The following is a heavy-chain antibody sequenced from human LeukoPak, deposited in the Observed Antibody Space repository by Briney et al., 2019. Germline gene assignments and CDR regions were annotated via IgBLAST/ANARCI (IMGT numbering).Heavy chain of an antibody. CDR1: GYSISSGYY. CDR2: IYHSGST. V-gene: IGHV4-38-2*01. Sequence: SETLSLTCAVSGYSISSGYYWGWIRQPPGKGLEWIGSIYHSGSTYYNPSLKSRVTISVGTSKNQFSLKLSSVTAADTAVYYCARTRQGIAVAGPTFGTIYYFDYWGQGTLVTVSS. D-gene: IGHD6-19*01. J-gene: IGHJ4*02. CDR3: ARTRQGIAVAGPTFGTIYYFDY.